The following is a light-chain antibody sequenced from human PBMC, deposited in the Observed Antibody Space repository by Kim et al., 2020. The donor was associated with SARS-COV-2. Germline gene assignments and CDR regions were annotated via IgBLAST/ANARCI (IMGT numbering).Light chain of an antibody. CDR3: KSRDSNSKGV. CDR1: SLRNYY. CDR2: GRD. V-gene: IGLV3-19*01. J-gene: IGLJ3*02. Sequence: SSELTQDSAVSVALGQTVRITCQGDSLRNYYATWYQQKPGQAPILVIYGRDNRPSGIPDRFSGSSSGNTASLTITGAQAEDEADYYCKSRDSNSKGVFGGGTKLTVL.